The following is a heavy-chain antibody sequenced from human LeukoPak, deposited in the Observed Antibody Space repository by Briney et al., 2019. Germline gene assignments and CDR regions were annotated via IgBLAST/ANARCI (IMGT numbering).Heavy chain of an antibody. CDR2: ISYDGSNK. D-gene: IGHD6-19*01. CDR3: AKDLGGSSGWYSGIFDY. V-gene: IGHV3-30*18. CDR1: GFTFSSYG. Sequence: GGSLRLSCAASGFTFSSYGMHWVLQAPGKGLEWVAVISYDGSNKYYADSVKGRFTISRDNSKNTLYLQMNSLRAEDTAVYYCAKDLGGSSGWYSGIFDYWGQGTLVTVSS. J-gene: IGHJ4*02.